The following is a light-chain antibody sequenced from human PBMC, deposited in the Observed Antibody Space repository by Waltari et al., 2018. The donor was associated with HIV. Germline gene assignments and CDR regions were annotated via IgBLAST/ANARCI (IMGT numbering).Light chain of an antibody. CDR3: CSFVSNVI. Sequence: QSALTQSASVSGSPGQSITLSGTRTSSDVATYNLVSWYQQHPGKAPKLMIYEVSKRPSGVSDRFSGSKSGDTASLTISGLQAEDEADYYCCSFVSNVIFGGGTKLTVL. V-gene: IGLV2-23*02. J-gene: IGLJ2*01. CDR1: SSDVATYNL. CDR2: EVS.